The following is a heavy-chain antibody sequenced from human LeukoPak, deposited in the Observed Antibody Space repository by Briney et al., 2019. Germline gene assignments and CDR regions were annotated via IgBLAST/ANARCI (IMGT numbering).Heavy chain of an antibody. D-gene: IGHD2-8*01. CDR2: ISAYNDNT. CDR3: ARAGARISMLRGGLDY. V-gene: IGHV1-18*04. CDR1: GYTFATYG. J-gene: IGHJ4*02. Sequence: ASVKVSCKASGYTFATYGISWVRQAPGQGLEWMVWISAYNDNTNYAQKYEGRVTMTTDTSTTTAYMELRSLTSDDTAVYYCARAGARISMLRGGLDYWGQGTLVTVSS.